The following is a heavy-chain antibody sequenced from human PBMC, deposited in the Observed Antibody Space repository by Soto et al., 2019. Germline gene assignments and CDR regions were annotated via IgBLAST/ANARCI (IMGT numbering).Heavy chain of an antibody. Sequence: GGSLRLSCAASGFTFSDYYMSWIRQAPGKGLEWVSYISSSSSYTNYVESVKGRFTISRDNAKNSLYLQMNSLRAEDTAVYYCARVPGDRAEPYYFDYWGQGTLVTVSS. CDR2: ISSSSSYT. V-gene: IGHV3-11*06. CDR3: ARVPGDRAEPYYFDY. J-gene: IGHJ4*02. CDR1: GFTFSDYY. D-gene: IGHD5-18*01.